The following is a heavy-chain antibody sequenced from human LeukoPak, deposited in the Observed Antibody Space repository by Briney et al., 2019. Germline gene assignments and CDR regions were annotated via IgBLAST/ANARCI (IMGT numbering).Heavy chain of an antibody. CDR1: GGSISSYY. D-gene: IGHD6-13*01. CDR2: FYYSGST. J-gene: IGHJ4*02. V-gene: IGHV4-59*01. Sequence: SETLSLTCTVSGGSISSYYWNWIRQPPGKGLEWIGYFYYSGSTNYNPSLKSRVTISGDTSKNQFSLKLSSVPAADTAMYYCARGSGSWPYYFDYWGQGTLVTVSS. CDR3: ARGSGSWPYYFDY.